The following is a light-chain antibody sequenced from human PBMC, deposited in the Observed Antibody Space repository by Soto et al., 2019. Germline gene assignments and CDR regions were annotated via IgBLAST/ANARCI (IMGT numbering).Light chain of an antibody. J-gene: IGKJ2*01. V-gene: IGKV1-39*01. CDR2: AAS. CDR1: QSIRNY. Sequence: DIQMTQSPSSLSASVGDRVTITCRAGQSIRNYLNWYQQKPGKAPKLLIYAASSLQSGVPSRFSGSGSGTDFTLTISSLQTEDSATYYCQQSYSAPLYSFGQGTKVEIK. CDR3: QQSYSAPLYS.